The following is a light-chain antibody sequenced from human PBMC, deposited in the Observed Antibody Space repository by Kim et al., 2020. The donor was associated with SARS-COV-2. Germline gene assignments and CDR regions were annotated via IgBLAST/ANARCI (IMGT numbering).Light chain of an antibody. CDR3: NSRDSSGNHWV. Sequence: SSELTQAPAVSVALGQTVRITCQGDSLRSYYASWYQQKPGQAPVLVIYGKNNRPSGIPDRFSGSSSGNTASLTITGAPAEDEADYYCNSRDSSGNHWVFGGGTQLTVL. CDR2: GKN. CDR1: SLRSYY. V-gene: IGLV3-19*01. J-gene: IGLJ3*02.